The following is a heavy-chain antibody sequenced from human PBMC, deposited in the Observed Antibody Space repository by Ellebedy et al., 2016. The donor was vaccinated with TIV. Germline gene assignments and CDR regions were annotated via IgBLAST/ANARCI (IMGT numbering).Heavy chain of an antibody. CDR1: GFTVSGNY. V-gene: IGHV3-53*01. Sequence: GGSLRLXXAASGFTVSGNYMSWVRQAPGKGLEWVSVIYSGGSTYYADSVKGRFTISRDKSKNTLYLQMNSLRAEDTAVYYCAKGNNWNYRNYYYYGMDVWGQGTTVTVSS. D-gene: IGHD1-7*01. CDR3: AKGNNWNYRNYYYYGMDV. CDR2: IYSGGST. J-gene: IGHJ6*02.